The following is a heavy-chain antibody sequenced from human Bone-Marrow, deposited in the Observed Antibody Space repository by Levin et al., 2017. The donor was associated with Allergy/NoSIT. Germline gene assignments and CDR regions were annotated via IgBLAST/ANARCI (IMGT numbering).Heavy chain of an antibody. Sequence: GGSLRLSCAASGFTFSDYAMNWVRQAPGRGLEWVSVIGGSGGSTYYADSVKGRFTISRDNSKDTLYLQMNSLRAEDTAVYYCAKDNYGSGTYTYYGMDVWGQGTTVTVSS. CDR3: AKDNYGSGTYTYYGMDV. J-gene: IGHJ6*02. CDR1: GFTFSDYA. D-gene: IGHD3-10*01. CDR2: IGGSGGST. V-gene: IGHV3-23*01.